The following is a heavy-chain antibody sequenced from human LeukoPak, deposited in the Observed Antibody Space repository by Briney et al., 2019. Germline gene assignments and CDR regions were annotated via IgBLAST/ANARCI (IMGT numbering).Heavy chain of an antibody. J-gene: IGHJ4*02. CDR1: GYTFTSYG. D-gene: IGHD6-19*01. CDR3: ATDPDTSIAVAGL. CDR2: NSAYNGNT. Sequence: ASVKVSCKASGYTFTSYGISWVRQAPGQGLEWMGWNSAYNGNTNYAQKLQGRVTMTEDTSTDTAYMELSSLRSEDTAVYYCATDPDTSIAVAGLWGQGTLVTVSS. V-gene: IGHV1-18*01.